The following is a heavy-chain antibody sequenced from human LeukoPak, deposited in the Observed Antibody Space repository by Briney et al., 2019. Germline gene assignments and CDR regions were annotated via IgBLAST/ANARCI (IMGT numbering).Heavy chain of an antibody. CDR1: GGSISSSSYY. V-gene: IGHV4-39*07. D-gene: IGHD3-10*01. CDR2: IYYSGST. Sequence: PSETLSLTCTVSGGSISSSSYYWGWIRQPPGKGLEWIGSIYYSGSTYYNPSLKSRVTISVDTSKNQFSLKLSSVTAADTAAYYCARDFGESYFDYWGQGTLVTVSS. CDR3: ARDFGESYFDY. J-gene: IGHJ4*02.